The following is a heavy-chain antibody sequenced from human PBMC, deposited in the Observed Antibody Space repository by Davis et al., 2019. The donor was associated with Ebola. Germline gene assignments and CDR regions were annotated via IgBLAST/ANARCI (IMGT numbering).Heavy chain of an antibody. CDR2: IRSKANSYAT. V-gene: IGHV3-73*01. J-gene: IGHJ4*02. D-gene: IGHD3-22*01. CDR3: TGNYYDPQWGIDDY. Sequence: GESLKISCAASGFTFSNAWMSWVRQASGKGLEWVGRIRSKANSYATAYAASVKGRFTISRDDSKNTAYLQMNSLKTEDTAVYYCTGNYYDPQWGIDDYWGQGTLVTVSS. CDR1: GFTFSNAW.